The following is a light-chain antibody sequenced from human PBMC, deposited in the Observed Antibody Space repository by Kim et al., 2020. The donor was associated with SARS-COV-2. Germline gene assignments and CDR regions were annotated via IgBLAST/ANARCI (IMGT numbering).Light chain of an antibody. Sequence: PGERATLSCRASHSVAGKLAWYQQKPGQAPRLLIYAASVRATGIPARFSGSGSGTEFTLTISSLQSEDFAVYYCQEYNNWPALSFGGGTKVDIK. CDR2: AAS. CDR1: HSVAGK. J-gene: IGKJ4*01. CDR3: QEYNNWPALS. V-gene: IGKV3D-15*01.